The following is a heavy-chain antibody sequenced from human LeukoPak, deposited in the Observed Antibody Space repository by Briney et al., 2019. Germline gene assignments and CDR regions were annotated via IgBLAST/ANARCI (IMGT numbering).Heavy chain of an antibody. V-gene: IGHV3-7*01. J-gene: IGHJ4*02. CDR2: IKEGGSET. CDR3: ARGRGGG. D-gene: IGHD2-15*01. Sequence: GGSLRLSCAASGFAFSSSWMNWVRQAPGKGLEWVANIKEGGSETHYQDSVKGRFTISRDDSTSSLYLQMNSLRAEDTAVYYCARGRGGGWGQGTLVTVSS. CDR1: GFAFSSSW.